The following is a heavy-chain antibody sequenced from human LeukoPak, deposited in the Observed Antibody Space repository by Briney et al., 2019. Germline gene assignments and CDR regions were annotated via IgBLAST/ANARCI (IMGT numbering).Heavy chain of an antibody. CDR2: IYIGGST. Sequence: TGGSLRLSCTASGFTVGNNYMNWVRQAPGKGLEWVSLIYIGGSTYYADSVKGRFTISRDNSKNTLYLQMNSLRAEDTAVYYCARDTPGIAASVNGGWGQGTLVTVSS. CDR3: ARDTPGIAASVNGG. V-gene: IGHV3-53*01. CDR1: GFTVGNNY. D-gene: IGHD6-13*01. J-gene: IGHJ4*02.